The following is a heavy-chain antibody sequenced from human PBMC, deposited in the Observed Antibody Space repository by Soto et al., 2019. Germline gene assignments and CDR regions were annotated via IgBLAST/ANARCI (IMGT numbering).Heavy chain of an antibody. Sequence: GGSLRLSCAASGFTLSSYAMSWVRQAPGKGLEWVSAISGSGGSTYYADSVKGRFTISRDNSKNTLYLQMNSLRAEDTAVYYCAKDIVATINPDYYYGMDVWGQGTTVTVSS. D-gene: IGHD5-12*01. CDR2: ISGSGGST. CDR3: AKDIVATINPDYYYGMDV. V-gene: IGHV3-23*01. J-gene: IGHJ6*02. CDR1: GFTLSSYA.